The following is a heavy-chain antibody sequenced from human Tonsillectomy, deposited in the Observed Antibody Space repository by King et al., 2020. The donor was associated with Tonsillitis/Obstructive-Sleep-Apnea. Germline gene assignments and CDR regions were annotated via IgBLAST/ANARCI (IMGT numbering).Heavy chain of an antibody. CDR1: GDRVSTNSAA. CDR3: ARADVFQYPSREFLAS. Sequence: VQLQQSGPGLVKPSQTLSLTCAISGDRVSTNSAAWNWIRQSPSRGLEWLGRTYYKSKWYNDYALSVQSRITINPDTSKNQISLQLNSVTPEDTAVYYCARADVFQYPSREFLASWGQGTLVTVSS. J-gene: IGHJ4*02. D-gene: IGHD2/OR15-2a*01. V-gene: IGHV6-1*01. CDR2: TYYKSKWYN.